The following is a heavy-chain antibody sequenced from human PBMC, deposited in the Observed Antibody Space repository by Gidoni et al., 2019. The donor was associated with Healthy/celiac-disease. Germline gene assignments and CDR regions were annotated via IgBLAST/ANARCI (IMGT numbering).Heavy chain of an antibody. CDR1: GLTFSSYA. D-gene: IGHD5-18*01. Sequence: QVQLVESGGGVVQPGRSLRLSCDAPGLTFSSYAMHWVRQAPGKGLEWVAVRSYDGSDKYYADSVKGRFTISRDNSKNTLYLQMNSLRAEDTAVYYCARDLSAAIDYWGQGTLVTVSS. CDR3: ARDLSAAIDY. J-gene: IGHJ4*02. V-gene: IGHV3-30-3*01. CDR2: RSYDGSDK.